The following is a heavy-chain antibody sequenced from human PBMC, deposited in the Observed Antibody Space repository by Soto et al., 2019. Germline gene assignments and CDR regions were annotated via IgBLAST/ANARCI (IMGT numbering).Heavy chain of an antibody. Sequence: EVQLLESGGGLVQPGGSLRLSCAASGFTFSSYAMSWVRQAPGKGLEWVSAISGSGGSTYYADSVKGRFTISRVNSKNTLYLQMNSLRAEDTAVYYCAKECRVTIFGVVTPRGYGMDVWGQGTTVTVSS. J-gene: IGHJ6*02. CDR2: ISGSGGST. V-gene: IGHV3-23*01. CDR3: AKECRVTIFGVVTPRGYGMDV. CDR1: GFTFSSYA. D-gene: IGHD3-3*01.